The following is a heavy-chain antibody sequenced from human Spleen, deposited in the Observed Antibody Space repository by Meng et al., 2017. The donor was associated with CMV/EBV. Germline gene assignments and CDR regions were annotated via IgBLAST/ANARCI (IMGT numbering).Heavy chain of an antibody. Sequence: SVKVSCKASGGTFSSYAISWVRQAPGQGLEWMGGIIPIFGTANYAQKFQGRVTITADKSTSTAYMELSSLRSEDTAVYYCARARDFWTEKNAFDIWGQGTMVTVSS. CDR1: GGTFSSYA. CDR2: IIPIFGTA. J-gene: IGHJ3*02. D-gene: IGHD3/OR15-3a*01. V-gene: IGHV1-69*06. CDR3: ARARDFWTEKNAFDI.